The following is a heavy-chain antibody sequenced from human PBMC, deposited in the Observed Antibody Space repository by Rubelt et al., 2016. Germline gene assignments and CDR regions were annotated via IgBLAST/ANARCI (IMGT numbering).Heavy chain of an antibody. J-gene: IGHJ4*02. CDR3: ARDPGIAAPTSGTTHHRHPD. CDR2: ISSSSSYI. V-gene: IGHV3-21*01. D-gene: IGHD6-6*01. Sequence: VSSISSSSSYIYYADSVKGRFTISRDNAKNSLYLQMNSLRAEDTAVYYCARDPGIAAPTSGTTHHRHPDWGQGTLVTVSS.